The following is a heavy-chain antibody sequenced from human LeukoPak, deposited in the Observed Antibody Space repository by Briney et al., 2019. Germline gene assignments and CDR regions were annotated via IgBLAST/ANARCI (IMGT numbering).Heavy chain of an antibody. CDR3: ARHKNRGDYSNYFA. CDR1: GGSISSGGYY. D-gene: IGHD4-11*01. J-gene: IGHJ5*02. V-gene: IGHV4-61*08. CDR2: IYYSGST. Sequence: PSETLSLTCTVSGGSISSGGYYWSWIRQPPGKGLEWIGYIYYSGSTNYNPSLKSRVTISVDTSKNRFSLKLSSVTAADTAVYYCARHKNRGDYSNYFAWGQGTLVTVSS.